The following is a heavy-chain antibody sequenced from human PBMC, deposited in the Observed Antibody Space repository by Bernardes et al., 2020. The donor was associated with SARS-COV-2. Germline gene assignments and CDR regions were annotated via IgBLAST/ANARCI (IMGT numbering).Heavy chain of an antibody. D-gene: IGHD6-13*01. J-gene: IGHJ4*02. V-gene: IGHV4-31*01. CDR3: ARGWDAAKVGDY. CDR1: RGRTSGVYYY. Sequence: SPSLTPAVSRGRTSGVYYYWSLPPPLPRQGLYWLGSVPYSGDLYYSPSLESLLTIDVDTANNRMSPQLTSVTAAGTTVYYCARGWDAAKVGDYWGPGIAVTVSS. CDR2: VPYSGDL.